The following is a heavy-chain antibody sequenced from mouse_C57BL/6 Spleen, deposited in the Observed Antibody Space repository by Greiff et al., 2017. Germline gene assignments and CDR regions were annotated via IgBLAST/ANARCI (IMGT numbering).Heavy chain of an antibody. V-gene: IGHV1-74*01. Sequence: QVQLQQPGAELVKPGASVKVSCKASGYTFTSYWMPWVKQRPGQGLEWIGRIHPSDSDTNYNQKFKGKATLTVDKSSSTAYMQLSSLTSEDYAVYYCATETAQATWFAYWGQGTLVTVSA. CDR2: IHPSDSDT. D-gene: IGHD3-2*02. CDR3: ATETAQATWFAY. CDR1: GYTFTSYW. J-gene: IGHJ3*01.